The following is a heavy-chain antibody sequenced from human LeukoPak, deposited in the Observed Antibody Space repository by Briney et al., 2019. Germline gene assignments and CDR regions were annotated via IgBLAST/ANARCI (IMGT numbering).Heavy chain of an antibody. V-gene: IGHV1-8*01. CDR3: ASLYYDSSGYYYYYFDY. Sequence: GASVKVSCKASGYTFTSYDINWVRQATGQGLEWMGWMNPNSGNTGYAQKFQGRVTMTRNTSKSTAYMELSSLRSEDTAVYYCASLYYDSSGYYYYYFDYWGQGTLVTVSS. CDR2: MNPNSGNT. CDR1: GYTFTSYD. D-gene: IGHD3-22*01. J-gene: IGHJ4*02.